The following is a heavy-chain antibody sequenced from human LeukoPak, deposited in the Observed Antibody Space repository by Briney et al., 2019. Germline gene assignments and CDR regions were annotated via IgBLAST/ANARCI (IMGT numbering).Heavy chain of an antibody. J-gene: IGHJ5*02. Sequence: GESLKISCKGSGYRFSSYWIAWVRQMPGKGLEWMGIIYPGDSGTRYSPSFHGQVTLSADKSISTAYLQWSSLKASDTAMYYCARSGGFSYGYNWLDPWGQGTLVTVSS. CDR2: IYPGDSGT. CDR1: GYRFSSYW. V-gene: IGHV5-51*01. CDR3: ARSGGFSYGYNWLDP. D-gene: IGHD5-18*01.